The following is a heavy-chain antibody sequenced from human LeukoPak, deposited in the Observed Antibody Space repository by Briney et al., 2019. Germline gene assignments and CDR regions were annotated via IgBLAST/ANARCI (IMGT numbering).Heavy chain of an antibody. J-gene: IGHJ6*02. CDR3: ARSYSNHLFGMDV. CDR1: GFIVSSYY. D-gene: IGHD4-11*01. V-gene: IGHV3-66*01. CDR2: IYSGGST. Sequence: SGGSLRLSCAASGFIVSSYYMTWVRQAPGKGLEWVSVIYSGGSTYYADSVKGRVAISRDNSKNTVFLQMNSVRAEDTAVYYCARSYSNHLFGMDVWSQGTTVTVSS.